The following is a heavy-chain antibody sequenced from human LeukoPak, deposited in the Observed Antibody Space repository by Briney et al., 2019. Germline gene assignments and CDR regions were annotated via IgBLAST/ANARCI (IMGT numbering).Heavy chain of an antibody. CDR1: GGSFSGYY. CDR3: ARGSRGYSSSWLIDY. D-gene: IGHD6-13*01. V-gene: IGHV4-34*01. CDR2: INHSGST. Sequence: PSETLSLTCAVYGGSFSGYYWSWLRQPPGKGLEWIGEINHSGSTNYNPSLKSRVTISVDTSKNQFSLKLSSVTAADTAVYYCARGSRGYSSSWLIDYWGQGTLVTVSS. J-gene: IGHJ4*02.